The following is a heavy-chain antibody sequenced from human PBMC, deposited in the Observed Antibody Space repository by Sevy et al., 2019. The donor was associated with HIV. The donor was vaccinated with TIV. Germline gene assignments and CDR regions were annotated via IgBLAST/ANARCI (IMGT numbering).Heavy chain of an antibody. D-gene: IGHD2-2*01. J-gene: IGHJ6*02. CDR3: AKDQIKVDIVVVPAAHYYYYGMDV. Sequence: GGSLRLSCAASGFTFSSYAMSWVRQAPGKGLEWVSAISGSGGSTYYADSVKGRFTISRDNSKNTLCLQMNSLRAEDTAVYYCAKDQIKVDIVVVPAAHYYYYGMDVWGQGTTVTVSS. V-gene: IGHV3-23*01. CDR1: GFTFSSYA. CDR2: ISGSGGST.